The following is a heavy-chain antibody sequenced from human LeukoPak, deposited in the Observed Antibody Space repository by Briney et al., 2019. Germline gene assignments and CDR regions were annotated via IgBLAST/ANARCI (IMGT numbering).Heavy chain of an antibody. D-gene: IGHD6-19*01. CDR1: GFTFGDYA. V-gene: IGHV3-49*03. CDR2: IRSKAYGGTT. CDR3: TRDQQKDTSPWMVHSNFDY. J-gene: IGHJ4*02. Sequence: PGGSLRLSCTASGFTFGDYAMSWFRQAPGKGLEWVGFIRSKAYGGTTEYAASVKGRFTISRDDSKSIAYLQMNSLKTEDTAVYYCTRDQQKDTSPWMVHSNFDYWGQGTLVTVSS.